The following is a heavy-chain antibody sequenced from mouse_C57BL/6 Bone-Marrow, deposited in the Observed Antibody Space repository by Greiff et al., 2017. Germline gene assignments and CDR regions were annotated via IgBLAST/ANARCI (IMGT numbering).Heavy chain of an antibody. CDR3: TRRTPAQATGFAY. CDR1: GYTFTDYE. V-gene: IGHV1-15*01. J-gene: IGHJ3*01. D-gene: IGHD3-2*02. Sequence: QVQLQQSGAELVRPGASVTLSCKASGYTFTDYEMHWVKQTPVHGLEWIGAIDPETGGTAYNQKFKGKAILTADKSSSTAYMELRSLTSEDSAVYYCTRRTPAQATGFAYWGQGTLVTVSA. CDR2: IDPETGGT.